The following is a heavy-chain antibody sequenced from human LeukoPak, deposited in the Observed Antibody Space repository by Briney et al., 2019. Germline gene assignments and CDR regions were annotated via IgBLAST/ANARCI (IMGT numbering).Heavy chain of an antibody. CDR2: ISYDGSNK. CDR3: ARDIGIAVAAPSY. Sequence: TGGSLRLSCAASGFTFSSYEMNWVRQAPGKGLEWVAVISYDGSNKYYADSVKGRFTISRDNSKNTLYLQMNSLRAEDTAVYYCARDIGIAVAAPSYWGQGTLVTVSS. D-gene: IGHD6-19*01. CDR1: GFTFSSYE. V-gene: IGHV3-30*04. J-gene: IGHJ4*02.